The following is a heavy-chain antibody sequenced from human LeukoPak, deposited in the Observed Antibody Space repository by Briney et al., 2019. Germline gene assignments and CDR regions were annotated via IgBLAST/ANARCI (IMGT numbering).Heavy chain of an antibody. V-gene: IGHV3-7*01. CDR3: ARDLGYVSSSPAKGMDV. Sequence: GGSLRLSCAASGFTFNTYWMSWVRQAPGKGPEWVANIKQDGGEKHYVDSVKGRFTISRDNAESSLYLQMNSLRAEDTAVYYCARDLGYVSSSPAKGMDVWGQGTTVTVSS. J-gene: IGHJ6*02. D-gene: IGHD6-6*01. CDR2: IKQDGGEK. CDR1: GFTFNTYW.